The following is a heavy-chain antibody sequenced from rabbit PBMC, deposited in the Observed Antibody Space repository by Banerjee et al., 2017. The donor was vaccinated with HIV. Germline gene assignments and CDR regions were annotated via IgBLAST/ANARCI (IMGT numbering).Heavy chain of an antibody. V-gene: IGHV1S45*01. CDR3: ATYTTSSGDHNL. CDR1: GFSFSGNYY. J-gene: IGHJ4*01. D-gene: IGHD1-1*01. CDR2: IYAGSSGST. Sequence: QQQLEESGGALVKPEGSLTLTCTASGFSFSGNYYVCWVRQAPGKGLEWIACIYAGSSGSTYYASWAKGRFTISKTSSTTVTLQMTSLTAADTATYFCATYTTSSGDHNLWGPGTLVTVS.